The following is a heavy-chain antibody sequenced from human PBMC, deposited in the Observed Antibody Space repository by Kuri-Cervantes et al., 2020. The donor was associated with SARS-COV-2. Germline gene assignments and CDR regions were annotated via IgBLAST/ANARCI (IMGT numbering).Heavy chain of an antibody. CDR2: SSSSGSTI. Sequence: GGSLRLSWPASGFTFSSYEMNWVRHAPVKGMEWVSSSSSSGSTIYYAVSVKGRFTISRDNAKNSLYLQMDSLGAEDTAVYYCAIIVAIYNLDAFDIWGQGTMVTVSS. D-gene: IGHD1-1*01. V-gene: IGHV3-48*03. CDR1: GFTFSSYE. CDR3: AIIVAIYNLDAFDI. J-gene: IGHJ3*02.